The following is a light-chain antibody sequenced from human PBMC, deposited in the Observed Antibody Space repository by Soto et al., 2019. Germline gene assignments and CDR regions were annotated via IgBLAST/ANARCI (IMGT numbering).Light chain of an antibody. Sequence: QSALTQPASVSGSPGQSITISCTGTSSDVGGYKYVSWYQQHPGKAPKLMIYDIRNRPSGVSNRFSGSKSGNTASLTISGLQAHDEADYYCISYTSSSTRVFGTGTKVTVL. CDR2: DIR. CDR1: SSDVGGYKY. CDR3: ISYTSSSTRV. V-gene: IGLV2-14*03. J-gene: IGLJ1*01.